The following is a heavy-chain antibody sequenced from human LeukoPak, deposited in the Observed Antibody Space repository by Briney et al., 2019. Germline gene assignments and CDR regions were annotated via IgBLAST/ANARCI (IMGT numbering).Heavy chain of an antibody. CDR3: ARDSGYSSSWSPNIWCFDY. V-gene: IGHV3-33*01. CDR2: IWYDGSNK. J-gene: IGHJ4*02. CDR1: GFTFSSYG. D-gene: IGHD6-13*01. Sequence: GGSLRLSCAASGFTFSSYGMHWVRQAPGKGLEWVAVIWYDGSNKYYADSVKGRFTISRDNSKNTLYLQMNSLRAEDTAVYYCARDSGYSSSWSPNIWCFDYWGQGTLVTVSS.